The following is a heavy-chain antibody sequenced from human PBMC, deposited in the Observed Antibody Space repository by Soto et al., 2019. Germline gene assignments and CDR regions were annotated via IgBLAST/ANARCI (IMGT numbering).Heavy chain of an antibody. CDR3: AAGVTYDGNFDI. CDR1: GFTFTSSA. V-gene: IGHV1-58*02. J-gene: IGHJ3*02. CDR2: IVVGSGNT. Sequence: SVKVSCKASGFTFTSSAMQWVRQARGQRLEWKGWIVVGSGNTNYAQKFHERVSITRDMSTRTAYMELSSLRSEDTAVYYCAAGVTYDGNFDIWGQGTMVTVSS. D-gene: IGHD5-12*01.